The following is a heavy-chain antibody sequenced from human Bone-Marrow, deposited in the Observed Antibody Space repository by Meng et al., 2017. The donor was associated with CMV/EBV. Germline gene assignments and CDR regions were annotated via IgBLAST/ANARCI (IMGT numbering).Heavy chain of an antibody. J-gene: IGHJ4*02. D-gene: IGHD6-13*01. CDR3: AKDSSSWSHYYFDY. CDR1: GFTFSSYA. Sequence: GSLKISCAASGFTFSSYAMHWVRQAPGKGLEWVAVISYDGSNKYYADSVKGRFTISRDNSKNTLYLQMNSLRAEDTAVYYCAKDSSSWSHYYFDYWGQGTLVTVSS. CDR2: ISYDGSNK. V-gene: IGHV3-30*04.